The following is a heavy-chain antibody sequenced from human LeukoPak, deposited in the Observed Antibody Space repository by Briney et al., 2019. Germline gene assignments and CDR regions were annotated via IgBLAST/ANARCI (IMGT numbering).Heavy chain of an antibody. Sequence: PSETLSLTCAVYGGSFSGYYWSWIRQPPGKGLEWIGEIKHSGSTNYNPSLKSRVTISVDTSKNQFSLKLSSVTAADTAVYYCARGRGYYDILTGYFPFGYWGQGTLVTVSS. J-gene: IGHJ4*02. D-gene: IGHD3-9*01. CDR1: GGSFSGYY. CDR2: IKHSGST. V-gene: IGHV4-34*01. CDR3: ARGRGYYDILTGYFPFGY.